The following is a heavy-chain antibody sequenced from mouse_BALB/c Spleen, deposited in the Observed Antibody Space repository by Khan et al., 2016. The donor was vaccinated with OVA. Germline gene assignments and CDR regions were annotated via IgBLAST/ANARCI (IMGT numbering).Heavy chain of an antibody. CDR3: TTSYYYGCYYDY. V-gene: IGHV5-17*02. D-gene: IGHD1-1*01. J-gene: IGHJ2*01. Sequence: EVELVESGGGLVQPGGSRKLSCAASGFTFNNYGMHWVRQAPEKGLEWVAYISGDSNTIYYVDSVKGRFTISSDNPKNTLFQKMTSLMYENTAMYYDTTSYYYGCYYDYWGPGTTLTVS. CDR1: GFTFNNYG. CDR2: ISGDSNTI.